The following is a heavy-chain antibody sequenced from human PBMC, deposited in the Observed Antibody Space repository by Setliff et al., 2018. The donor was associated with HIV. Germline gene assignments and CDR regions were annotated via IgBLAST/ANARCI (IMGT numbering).Heavy chain of an antibody. CDR1: GFTFDDYT. V-gene: IGHV3-43*01. J-gene: IGHJ4*02. D-gene: IGHD1-1*01. CDR3: AKSFHGGWNPGDLMDY. CDR2: IRWDGRST. Sequence: GASLKISCAASGFTFDDYTMHWVRQAPGKGLEWVSLIRWDGRSTYYADSMKDRFTISGDNSKNSLYLQMASLRTEDTALYYCAKSFHGGWNPGDLMDYWGQGTLVTVSS.